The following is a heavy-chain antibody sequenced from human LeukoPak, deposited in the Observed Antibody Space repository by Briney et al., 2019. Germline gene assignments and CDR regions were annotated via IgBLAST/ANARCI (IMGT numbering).Heavy chain of an antibody. J-gene: IGHJ4*02. CDR1: GFTFSSYS. CDR3: ARPRGSRWSIPFDN. V-gene: IGHV3-21*01. CDR2: ISSSSSYI. Sequence: GGSLRLSCAASGFTFSSYSMNWVRQAPGKGLEWVSSISSSSSYIYYADSVKGRFTISRDNSKNTLYLQMDSLRAEDTAVYYCARPRGSRWSIPFDNWGQGTLVTVSS. D-gene: IGHD6-13*01.